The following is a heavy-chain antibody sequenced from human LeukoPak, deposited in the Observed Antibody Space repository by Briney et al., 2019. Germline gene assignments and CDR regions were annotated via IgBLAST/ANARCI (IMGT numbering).Heavy chain of an antibody. CDR3: ATGTMNCSGGSCYSYWFDP. CDR2: FDPEDGET. Sequence: ASVKVSCTVSGYTLTELSMHWVRQAPGKGLEWMGGFDPEDGETIYAQKFQGRVTMTEDTSTDTAYMELSSLRSEDTTVYYCATGTMNCSGGSCYSYWFDPWGQGTLVTVSS. D-gene: IGHD2-15*01. J-gene: IGHJ5*02. CDR1: GYTLTELS. V-gene: IGHV1-24*01.